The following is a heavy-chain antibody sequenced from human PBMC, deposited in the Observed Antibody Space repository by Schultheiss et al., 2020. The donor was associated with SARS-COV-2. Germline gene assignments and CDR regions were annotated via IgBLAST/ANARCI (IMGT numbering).Heavy chain of an antibody. CDR1: GFTFSSYG. J-gene: IGHJ6*02. CDR3: ARPYYDFWSGPLWGMDV. D-gene: IGHD3-3*01. Sequence: GESLKISCAASGFTFSSYGMHWVRQAPGKGLEWVAVIWYDGSNKYYADSVKGRFTISRDNSKNTLYLQMNSLRAEDTAVYYCARPYYDFWSGPLWGMDVWGQGTTVTVSS. V-gene: IGHV3-33*01. CDR2: IWYDGSNK.